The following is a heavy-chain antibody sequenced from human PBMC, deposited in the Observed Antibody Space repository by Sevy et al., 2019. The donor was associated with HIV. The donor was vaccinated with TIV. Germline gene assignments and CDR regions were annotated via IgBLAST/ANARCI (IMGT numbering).Heavy chain of an antibody. CDR3: ASPLDYYDSPSAY. CDR1: GFTFSYYS. J-gene: IGHJ4*02. CDR2: ISSSSSYI. D-gene: IGHD3-22*01. V-gene: IGHV3-21*01. Sequence: GGSLRLSCAASGFTFSYYSMNWVRQAPGKGLEWVSSISSSSSYIYYAGSVKGRFTISRDNAKNSLYLQMNSLRAEDTAVYYCASPLDYYDSPSAYWGQGTLVTVSS.